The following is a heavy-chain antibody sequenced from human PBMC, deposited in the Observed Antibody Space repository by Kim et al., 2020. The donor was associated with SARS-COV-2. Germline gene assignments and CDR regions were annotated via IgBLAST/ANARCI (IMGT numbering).Heavy chain of an antibody. CDR3: VTRVRDTYGHG. CDR1: GFTFSSHA. V-gene: IGHV3-64D*09. D-gene: IGHD5-18*01. J-gene: IGHJ4*02. CDR2: ISTNGDST. Sequence: GGSLRLSCSASGFTFSSHAMYWIRQAPGKGLEFVSAISTNGDSTYYADSVKGRFTISRDNSKNTLYLHLDSLRADDTAVYYCVTRVRDTYGHGWGQGTLVTVSS.